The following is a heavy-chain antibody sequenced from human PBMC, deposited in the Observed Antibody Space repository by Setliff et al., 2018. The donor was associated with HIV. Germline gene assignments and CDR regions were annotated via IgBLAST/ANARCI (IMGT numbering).Heavy chain of an antibody. V-gene: IGHV1-2*02. CDR1: GYTFTGYY. CDR3: ARAPYSGVMHYFDY. J-gene: IGHJ4*02. CDR2: IIPNSDGT. Sequence: ASVKVSCKASGYTFTGYYIHWVRQAPGQGLEWMGWIIPNSDGTNLAQRSQGRITMTTDTSLTTAYMELSRLRSDDTAVYYCARAPYSGVMHYFDYWGQGTLVTVSS. D-gene: IGHD2-15*01.